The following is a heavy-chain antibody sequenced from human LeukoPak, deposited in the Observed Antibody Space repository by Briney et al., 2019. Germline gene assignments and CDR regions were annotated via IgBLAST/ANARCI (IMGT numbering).Heavy chain of an antibody. D-gene: IGHD5-18*01. CDR3: ARGRVGYSYRYGVYYYYYYMDV. CDR2: TNPNSGNT. CDR1: GYTFTSYD. V-gene: IGHV1-8*03. J-gene: IGHJ6*03. Sequence: ASVKVSCKASGYTFTSYDINWVRQATGQGLEWMGWTNPNSGNTGYAQKFQGRVTITRNTSISTAYMELSSLRSEDTAVYYCARGRVGYSYRYGVYYYYYYMDVWGKGTTVTVSS.